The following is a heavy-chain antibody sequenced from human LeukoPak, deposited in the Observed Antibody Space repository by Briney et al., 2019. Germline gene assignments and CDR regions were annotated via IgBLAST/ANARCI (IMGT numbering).Heavy chain of an antibody. CDR3: AKGKGSGDYASDY. Sequence: GGSLRLSCAASGFTFSNAWMSWVRQAPGKGLEWVGRIKSKIDGGTINYAAPVKGRFTISRDNSKHTLYLQMNSLRAVDTAVYYCAKGKGSGDYASDYWGQGALVTVSS. V-gene: IGHV3-15*01. J-gene: IGHJ4*02. CDR2: IKSKIDGGTI. CDR1: GFTFSNAW. D-gene: IGHD4-17*01.